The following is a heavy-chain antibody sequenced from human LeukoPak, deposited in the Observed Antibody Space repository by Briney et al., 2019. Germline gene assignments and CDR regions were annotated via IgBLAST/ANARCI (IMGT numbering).Heavy chain of an antibody. CDR1: GFSVSGHY. V-gene: IGHV3-66*01. CDR2: LYSGGDT. D-gene: IGHD6-19*01. J-gene: IGHJ4*02. Sequence: GGSLRLSCAASGFSVSGHYMSWVRQAPGKGLEWVSVLYSGGDTYYADSVKGRFTLSRDTSKNTLYLQMNGLRAEDTAVYYCARGNTGYSSAWGRDFDYWGQETLVTVSS. CDR3: ARGNTGYSSAWGRDFDY.